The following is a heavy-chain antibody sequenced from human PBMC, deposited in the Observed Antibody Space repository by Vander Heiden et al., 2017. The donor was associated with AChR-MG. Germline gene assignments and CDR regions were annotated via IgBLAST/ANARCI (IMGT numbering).Heavy chain of an antibody. V-gene: IGHV1-69*04. D-gene: IGHD5-12*01. CDR3: AGESYGGYDSRNYYYYSGMDV. J-gene: IGHJ6*02. Sequence: VRQGPGQGREWMGRVSPSLGIANYVQKFQGSVTITADKSTSTAYMELSSLRSADTAVYYCAGESYGGYDSRNYYYYSGMDVWGQGTTVTVSS. CDR2: VSPSLGIA.